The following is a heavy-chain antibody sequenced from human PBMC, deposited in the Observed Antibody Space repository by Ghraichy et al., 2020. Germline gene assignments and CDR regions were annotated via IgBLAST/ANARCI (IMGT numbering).Heavy chain of an antibody. V-gene: IGHV3-21*01. Sequence: GGSLRLSCAASGFTFSSYSMNWVRQAPGKGLVWVSSISSSSSYIYYADSVKGRFTISRDNAKNSLYLQMNSLRAEDTAVYYCATYPSGWSNYGMDVWGQGTTVTVSS. J-gene: IGHJ6*02. CDR3: ATYPSGWSNYGMDV. D-gene: IGHD6-19*01. CDR1: GFTFSSYS. CDR2: ISSSSSYI.